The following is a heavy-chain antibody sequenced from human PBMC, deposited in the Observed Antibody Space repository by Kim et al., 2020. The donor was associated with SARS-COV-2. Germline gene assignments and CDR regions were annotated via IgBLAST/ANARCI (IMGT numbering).Heavy chain of an antibody. J-gene: IGHJ4*01. CDR3: AKEFDVSWTTGHYLDY. CDR2: ISPTGHST. Sequence: GGSLRLSCEGSGFTFSGYGMNWVRQAPGKGLEYVSSISPTGHSTSYADSVRGRFTISRDNSMNTFYLQMNSLRADDTAVYYCAKEFDVSWTTGHYLDYWG. V-gene: IGHV3-23*01. CDR1: GFTFSGYG. D-gene: IGHD1-1*01.